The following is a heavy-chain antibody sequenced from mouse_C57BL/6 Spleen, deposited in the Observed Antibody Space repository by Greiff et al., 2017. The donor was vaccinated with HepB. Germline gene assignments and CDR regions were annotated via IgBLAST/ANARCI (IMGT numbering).Heavy chain of an antibody. J-gene: IGHJ1*03. CDR1: GYAFTNYL. V-gene: IGHV1-54*01. D-gene: IGHD2-1*01. CDR2: INPGSGGT. CDR3: ARGGGNLYGYFDV. Sequence: VQLQQSGAELVRPGTSVKVSCKASGYAFTNYLIEWVKQRPGQGLEWIGVINPGSGGTNYNEKFKGKATLTADKSSSTAYMQLSSLTSEDSAVYFCARGGGNLYGYFDVWGTGTTVTVSS.